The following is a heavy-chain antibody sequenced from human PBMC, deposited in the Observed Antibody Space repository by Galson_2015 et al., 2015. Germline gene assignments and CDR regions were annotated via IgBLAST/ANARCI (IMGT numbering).Heavy chain of an antibody. J-gene: IGHJ6*03. CDR3: ARQRGDSYYMDV. V-gene: IGHV5-51*01. CDR1: GYSFTTYW. Sequence: QSGAEVKKPGESLKIPCKAPGYSFTTYWIGWVRQMPGKGLEWMGIIYPGDSDTRYIPSFQGQVTISADKSISTAYLQWSSLKASDTAIYYCARQRGDSYYMDVWGKGTTVTVSS. D-gene: IGHD2-21*02. CDR2: IYPGDSDT.